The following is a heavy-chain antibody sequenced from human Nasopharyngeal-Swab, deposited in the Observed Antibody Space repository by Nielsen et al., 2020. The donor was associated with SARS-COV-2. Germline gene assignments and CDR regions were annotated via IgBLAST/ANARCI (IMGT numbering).Heavy chain of an antibody. J-gene: IGHJ4*02. CDR2: IGGSGGGT. V-gene: IGHV3-23*01. Sequence: GGSLRLSCAAYGFTFSDYAMSWVRQAPGKGPEWVSVIGGSGGGTYYADSVKGRFTISRDNSNTVYLQMNSLRAGDTAVYYCAKHVRRIDMIRGILRVGLGNYLDSWGQGTLVTVSS. CDR3: AKHVRRIDMIRGILRVGLGNYLDS. D-gene: IGHD3-10*01. CDR1: GFTFSDYA.